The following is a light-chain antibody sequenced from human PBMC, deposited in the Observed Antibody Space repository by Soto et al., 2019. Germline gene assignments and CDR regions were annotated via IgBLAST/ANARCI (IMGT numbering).Light chain of an antibody. V-gene: IGKV3-15*01. CDR2: GAS. Sequence: EIVMTQSPATLSVSPGERATLSCRASQSVSSKLAWDQQNPGQAPCLLIHGASTRTTGIPARISGSGSGTGFTLAVSSLQSEDCAVYYCHQYNNWPLTFGQGTSLE. CDR3: HQYNNWPLT. CDR1: QSVSSK. J-gene: IGKJ5*01.